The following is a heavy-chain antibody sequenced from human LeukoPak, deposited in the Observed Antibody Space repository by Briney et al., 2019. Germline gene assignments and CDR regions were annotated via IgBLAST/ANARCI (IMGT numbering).Heavy chain of an antibody. CDR2: ISGSGGST. CDR3: AREYSYGYYFDY. Sequence: GGSLRLSCAASGFTVSSNYMSWVRQAPGKGLEWVSVISGSGGSTYYADSVKGRFTISRDNSKNTLYLQMNSLRAEDTAVYYCAREYSYGYYFDYWGQGTLVTVSS. CDR1: GFTVSSNY. J-gene: IGHJ4*02. D-gene: IGHD5-18*01. V-gene: IGHV3-66*01.